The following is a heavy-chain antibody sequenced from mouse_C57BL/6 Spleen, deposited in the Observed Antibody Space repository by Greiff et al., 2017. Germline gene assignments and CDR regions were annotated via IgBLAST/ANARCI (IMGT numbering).Heavy chain of an antibody. D-gene: IGHD4-1*01. CDR2: ISSGSSTI. J-gene: IGHJ2*01. CDR3: ARGGLGLYYFDD. V-gene: IGHV5-17*01. Sequence: EVQVVESGGGLVKPGGSLKLSCAASGFTFSDYGMHWVRQAPEKGLEWVAYISSGSSTIYYADTVKGRFTISRDNAKNTLCLQMNSLRSEDTAMYYCARGGLGLYYFDDWGQGTTLTVAS. CDR1: GFTFSDYG.